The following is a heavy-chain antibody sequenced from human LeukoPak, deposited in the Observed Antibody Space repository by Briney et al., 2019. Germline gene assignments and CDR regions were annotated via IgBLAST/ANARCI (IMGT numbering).Heavy chain of an antibody. CDR3: VRELLWFGGPGAFDI. CDR2: ISVTSSFI. J-gene: IGHJ3*02. D-gene: IGHD3-10*01. CDR1: GFSFTTHS. Sequence: GGSLRLSCAVSGFSFTTHSMNWVRQAPGKGLEWVSFISVTSSFISYADSVKGRFTISRDNGENSLYLQMNSPRAEDTAVYYCVRELLWFGGPGAFDIWGQGAMVTVSS. V-gene: IGHV3-48*01.